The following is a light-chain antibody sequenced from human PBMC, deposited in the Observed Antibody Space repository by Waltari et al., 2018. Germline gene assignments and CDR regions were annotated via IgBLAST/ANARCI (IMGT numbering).Light chain of an antibody. J-gene: IGLJ3*02. Sequence: QSALTQPASVAGSPGQSITISCTGTSSDGGGYIYLSCYQQHPGKAPKLMIYEVSNRPSGVSNRFSGSKSGNTASLTISGLQAEDEADYYCSSYTSSSTPVFGGGTKLTVL. V-gene: IGLV2-14*01. CDR2: EVS. CDR3: SSYTSSSTPV. CDR1: SSDGGGYIY.